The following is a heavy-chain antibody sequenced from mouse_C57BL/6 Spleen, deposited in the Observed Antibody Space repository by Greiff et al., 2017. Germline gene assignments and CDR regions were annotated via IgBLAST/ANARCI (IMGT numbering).Heavy chain of an antibody. Sequence: QVTLKESGPELVKPGASVKISCKASGYAFSSSWMNWVKQRPGQGLEWIGRIYPGDGDTNYNGKFKGKATLTADKSSSTAYMQLSSLTSEDSAVYFCAREHFDYWGQGTTLTVSS. J-gene: IGHJ2*01. CDR2: IYPGDGDT. CDR1: GYAFSSSW. CDR3: AREHFDY. V-gene: IGHV1-82*01.